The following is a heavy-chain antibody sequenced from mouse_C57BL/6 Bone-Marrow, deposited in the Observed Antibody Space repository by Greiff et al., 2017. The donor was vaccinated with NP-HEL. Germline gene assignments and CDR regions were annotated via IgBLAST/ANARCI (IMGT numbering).Heavy chain of an antibody. CDR3: TRRLPGYFGG. Sequence: EVQLQESGAELVRPGASVKLSCTASGFNIKDYYMHWVQQRPEQGLEWIGRIDPEDGDTDYAPQFQGKATMTADTSSNTSYLQLSRLTSEDTAVYYCTRRLPGYFGGWGTGTTVTVAS. D-gene: IGHD2-1*01. CDR1: GFNIKDYY. CDR2: IDPEDGDT. V-gene: IGHV14-1*01. J-gene: IGHJ1*03.